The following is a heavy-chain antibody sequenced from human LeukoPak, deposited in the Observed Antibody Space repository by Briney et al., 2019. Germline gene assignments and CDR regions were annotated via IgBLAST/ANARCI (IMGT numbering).Heavy chain of an antibody. D-gene: IGHD3-22*01. Sequence: ASVKVSCKVSGYTLTELSMHWVRQAPGKGLEWMGGFDPEDGETIYAQKFQGRVTMTEDTSTDTAYMELSSLRSEDTAVYYCATSNDYYYDSSGLGAQLDYWGQGTLVTVSS. CDR1: GYTLTELS. J-gene: IGHJ4*01. CDR2: FDPEDGET. CDR3: ATSNDYYYDSSGLGAQLDY. V-gene: IGHV1-24*01.